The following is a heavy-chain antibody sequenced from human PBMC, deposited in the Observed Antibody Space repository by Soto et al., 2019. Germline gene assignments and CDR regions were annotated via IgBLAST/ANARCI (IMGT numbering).Heavy chain of an antibody. V-gene: IGHV1-18*01. CDR3: ARDGRWRVGASTSGWYYYYYGMDV. Sequence: ASVKVSCKASGYTFTSYGISWVRQAPGQGLEWMGWISAYNGNTNYAQKLQGRVTMTTDTSTSTAYMELRSLRSDDTAVYYCARDGRWRVGASTSGWYYYYYGMDVWGQGTTVTVSS. J-gene: IGHJ6*02. D-gene: IGHD1-26*01. CDR1: GYTFTSYG. CDR2: ISAYNGNT.